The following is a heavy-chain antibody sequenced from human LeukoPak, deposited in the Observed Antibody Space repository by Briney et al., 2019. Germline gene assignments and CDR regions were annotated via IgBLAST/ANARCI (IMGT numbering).Heavy chain of an antibody. V-gene: IGHV4-39*01. Sequence: SETLSLTCTVSGGSISSSSYYWGWIRQPPGKGLEWIGSIYYSGSTYYNPSLKSRVTISVDTSKNQFSLKLSSVTAADTAAYHCARHGYYDSSGYSDYWGQGTLVTVSS. CDR3: ARHGYYDSSGYSDY. CDR2: IYYSGST. J-gene: IGHJ4*02. CDR1: GGSISSSSYY. D-gene: IGHD3-22*01.